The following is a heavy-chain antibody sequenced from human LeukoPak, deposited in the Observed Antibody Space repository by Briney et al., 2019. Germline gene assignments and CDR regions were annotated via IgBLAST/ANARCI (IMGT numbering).Heavy chain of an antibody. CDR3: ARDVPNWFDP. Sequence: GGSLRLSCAVSGFTVSSNYMSWVRQAPGKGLEWVSVIYSGGSTYYADSVKGRFTISRDNSKNTLYLQMNSLRAEDTAVYYCARDVPNWFDPWGQGTLVTVSS. CDR2: IYSGGST. J-gene: IGHJ5*02. CDR1: GFTVSSNY. V-gene: IGHV3-66*01.